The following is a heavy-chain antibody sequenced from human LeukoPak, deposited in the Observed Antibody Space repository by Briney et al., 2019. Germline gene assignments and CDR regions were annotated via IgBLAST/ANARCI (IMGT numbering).Heavy chain of an antibody. D-gene: IGHD5-24*01. CDR2: IGGSGVTT. CDR3: AKAPRRTIIGGDDY. CDR1: GITFTNHA. J-gene: IGHJ4*02. Sequence: GGSLRLSCVASGITFTNHALTWVRQAPGKGLEWVSNIGGSGVTTNYAKSVKGRFTISRDNSKNTLYLQMNSLRAEDTAVYYCAKAPRRTIIGGDDYWGQGTLVTVSS. V-gene: IGHV3-23*01.